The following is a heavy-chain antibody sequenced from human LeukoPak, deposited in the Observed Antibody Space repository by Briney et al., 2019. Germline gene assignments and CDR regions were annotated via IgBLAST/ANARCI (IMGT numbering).Heavy chain of an antibody. D-gene: IGHD3-22*01. V-gene: IGHV3-48*04. CDR1: GFTFSSYS. J-gene: IGHJ4*02. CDR3: ARRDTSGYYWSY. CDR2: ISSTSSTI. Sequence: GGSLRLSCAASGFTFSSYSMNWVRQAPGKGLEWVSYISSTSSTIYYADSVKGRSTISRDNAKNSLYLQMNSLRAEDTAVYYCARRDTSGYYWSYWGQGTLVTVSS.